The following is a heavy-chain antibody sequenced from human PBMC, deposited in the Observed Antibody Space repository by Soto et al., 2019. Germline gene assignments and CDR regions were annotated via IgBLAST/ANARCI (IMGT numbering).Heavy chain of an antibody. Sequence: QLQLQESGPGLMKPSETLSLTCSVSGGSIRDTSYYWTWIRQPPGKGPEWIGSIHYSGNTFYTPSLRSRFTTSVDTSKNRFSLRLSSVTAADTAIYYCARRGAGGADDFWGQGTLVTVSS. CDR1: GGSIRDTSYY. CDR2: IHYSGNT. V-gene: IGHV4-39*01. J-gene: IGHJ4*02. CDR3: ARRGAGGADDF. D-gene: IGHD2-15*01.